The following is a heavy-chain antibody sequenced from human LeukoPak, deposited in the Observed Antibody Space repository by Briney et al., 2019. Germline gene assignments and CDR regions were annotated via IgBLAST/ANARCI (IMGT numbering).Heavy chain of an antibody. CDR3: ARSGVYSGYDFAY. Sequence: SETLSRTCTVSGGSISSYYWSWIRQPPGKGLEWIGYIYYSGSTNYNPSLKSRVTISVDTSKNQFSLKLSSVTAADTAVYYCARSGVYSGYDFAYWGQGTLVTVSS. CDR2: IYYSGST. V-gene: IGHV4-59*08. J-gene: IGHJ4*02. CDR1: GGSISSYY. D-gene: IGHD5-12*01.